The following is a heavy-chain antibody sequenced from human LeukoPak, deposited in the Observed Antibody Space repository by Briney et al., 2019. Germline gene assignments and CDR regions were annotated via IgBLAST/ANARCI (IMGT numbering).Heavy chain of an antibody. CDR1: GFTFSRYP. V-gene: IGHV3-30-3*01. Sequence: GGPLRLSWAASGFTFSRYPMHWVRQAPGKGLEWVAVGSYDGSIKSYADSVKGRFTISRDNPRNTLYLQMNSLRGEDTAIYYCAAWRGYDSGSFSGPLDYWGQGTLVLVSS. CDR3: AAWRGYDSGSFSGPLDY. D-gene: IGHD3-10*01. CDR2: GSYDGSIK. J-gene: IGHJ4*02.